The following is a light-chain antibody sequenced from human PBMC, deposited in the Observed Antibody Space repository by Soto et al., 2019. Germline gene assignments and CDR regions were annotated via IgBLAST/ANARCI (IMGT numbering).Light chain of an antibody. V-gene: IGLV3-21*02. J-gene: IGLJ1*01. Sequence: SYELAQPPSVSVAPGQTARLTCGGNNIGTIRVHWYQQKPGQAPVLFVCDDSDRPTGIPERFSGSNSGNTATLTISRVEAGDEADYYCQVWDSSSDHYVFATGTKLTVL. CDR2: DDS. CDR1: NIGTIR. CDR3: QVWDSSSDHYV.